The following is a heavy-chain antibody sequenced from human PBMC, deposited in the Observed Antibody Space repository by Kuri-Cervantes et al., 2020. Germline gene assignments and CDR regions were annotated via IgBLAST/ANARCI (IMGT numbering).Heavy chain of an antibody. Sequence: SVKVSCKASGGTFSSYAISWVRQAPGQGLEWMGGIIPIFGTANYAQKFQGRVTITADKSTSTAYMELSSLRSEDTAVYYCANSRYEATQFDPWGQGTLVTVSS. J-gene: IGHJ5*02. CDR2: IIPIFGTA. V-gene: IGHV1-69*06. CDR1: GGTFSSYA. CDR3: ANSRYEATQFDP. D-gene: IGHD5-12*01.